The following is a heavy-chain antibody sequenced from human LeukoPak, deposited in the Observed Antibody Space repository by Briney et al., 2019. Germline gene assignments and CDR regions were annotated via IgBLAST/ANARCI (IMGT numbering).Heavy chain of an antibody. CDR2: IYYSGST. Sequence: EASETLSLTCSFSGGSISNYYWSWVRQPPGKGLERIGYIYYSGSTDYNPSLKSRVTISIDTSKNHFSLRLSSVTAADTASYYCARGYAYGPNYYFDYWGQGTLVTVSS. J-gene: IGHJ4*02. V-gene: IGHV4-59*01. CDR3: ARGYAYGPNYYFDY. CDR1: GGSISNYY. D-gene: IGHD5-18*01.